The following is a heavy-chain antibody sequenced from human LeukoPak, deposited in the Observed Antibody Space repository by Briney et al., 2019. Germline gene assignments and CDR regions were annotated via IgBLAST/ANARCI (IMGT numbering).Heavy chain of an antibody. CDR2: IHGDGDNI. V-gene: IGHV3-74*01. CDR1: GFTFTGHT. Sequence: GGSLRLSCAASGFTFTGHTMTWLRQAPGKGLVWVARIHGDGDNISYADSVRGRFTISRDNAKDTLYLHMNSLRPEDTAVYYCARAQVGAPTDLWGQGTLVTVSS. CDR3: ARAQVGAPTDL. J-gene: IGHJ5*02. D-gene: IGHD1-26*01.